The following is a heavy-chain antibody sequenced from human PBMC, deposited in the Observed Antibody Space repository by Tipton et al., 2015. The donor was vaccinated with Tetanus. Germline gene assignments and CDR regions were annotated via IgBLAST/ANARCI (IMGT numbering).Heavy chain of an antibody. CDR3: ARDISHVGATLYFDY. CDR1: GFTFTSYA. Sequence: SLRLSCAASGFTFTSYAMNWVRQVPGKGLEWVSSISGSGTYIYHADSVKGRFTISRDNAKNSLYLQMNSLRAEDTAVYYCARDISHVGATLYFDYWGQGTLVTVSS. J-gene: IGHJ4*02. D-gene: IGHD1-26*01. CDR2: ISGSGTYI. V-gene: IGHV3-21*04.